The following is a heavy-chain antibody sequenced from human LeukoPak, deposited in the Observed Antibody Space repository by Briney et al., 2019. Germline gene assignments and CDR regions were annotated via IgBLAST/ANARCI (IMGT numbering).Heavy chain of an antibody. CDR2: IYYSGSS. D-gene: IGHD6-6*01. V-gene: IGHV4-59*01. Sequence: PSETLSLTCDVSGGSISYYYWNWVRQPPGKGLDWIGYIYYSGSSDYNPSLKSRVTISVDSSKNQFSLKVNSATAADTAVYFCARLSRGSSAGSDYWGQGILVTVSS. CDR1: GGSISYYY. J-gene: IGHJ4*02. CDR3: ARLSRGSSAGSDY.